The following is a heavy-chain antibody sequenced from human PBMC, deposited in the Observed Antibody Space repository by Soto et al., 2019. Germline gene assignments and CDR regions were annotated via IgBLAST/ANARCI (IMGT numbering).Heavy chain of an antibody. V-gene: IGHV3-30*03. CDR3: VGGQYYFDY. Sequence: QVQLVESGGGVVQPGRSLGRSCAASGFPFTSYGMHWVREGPGKGLEWLAVISYDGSNKFYADSVKGRFTISRDNSKNTLYLQMNSLRPEDTALYYCVGGQYYFDYRGQGTLVIVSS. CDR1: GFPFTSYG. J-gene: IGHJ4*02. D-gene: IGHD3-10*01. CDR2: ISYDGSNK.